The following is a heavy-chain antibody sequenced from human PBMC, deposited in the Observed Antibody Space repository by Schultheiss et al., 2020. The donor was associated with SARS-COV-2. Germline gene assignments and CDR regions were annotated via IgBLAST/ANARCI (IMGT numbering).Heavy chain of an antibody. D-gene: IGHD3-22*01. CDR3: AKDITHHYYDSSGYFDY. CDR1: GFTFDDYA. V-gene: IGHV3-30*04. J-gene: IGHJ4*02. CDR2: ISYDGSNK. Sequence: GGSLRLSCAASGFTFDDYAMHWVRQAPGKGLEWVAVISYDGSNKYYADSVKGRFTISRDNAKNSLYLQMNSLRAEDTALYYCAKDITHHYYDSSGYFDYWGQGTLVTVSS.